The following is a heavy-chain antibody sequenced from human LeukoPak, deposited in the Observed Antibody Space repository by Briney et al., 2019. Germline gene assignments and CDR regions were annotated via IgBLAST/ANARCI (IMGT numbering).Heavy chain of an antibody. CDR1: GFTFDDYA. V-gene: IGHV3-9*01. Sequence: PGGSLRLSCAASGFTFDDYAMHWVRQAPGKGLEWVSGISWNSGSIGYADSVKGRFTISRDNAKNSLYLQMNSLRAEDTALYYCAKGVKGIAAAGTDYWGQGTLVTVSS. D-gene: IGHD6-13*01. CDR3: AKGVKGIAAAGTDY. CDR2: ISWNSGSI. J-gene: IGHJ4*02.